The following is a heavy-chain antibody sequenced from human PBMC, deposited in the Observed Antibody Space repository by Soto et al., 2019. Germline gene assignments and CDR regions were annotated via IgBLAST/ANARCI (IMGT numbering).Heavy chain of an antibody. Sequence: GGSLRLSCAASGFTFSSYGMHWVRQAPGKGLEWVAVIWYDGSNKYYADSVKGRFTISRDNSKNTLYLQMNSLRAEDTAVYYCARDGTYYYDSSGYDPWLEESWGQGTLVTVSS. CDR3: ARDGTYYYDSSGYDPWLEES. CDR1: GFTFSSYG. D-gene: IGHD3-22*01. J-gene: IGHJ4*02. V-gene: IGHV3-33*01. CDR2: IWYDGSNK.